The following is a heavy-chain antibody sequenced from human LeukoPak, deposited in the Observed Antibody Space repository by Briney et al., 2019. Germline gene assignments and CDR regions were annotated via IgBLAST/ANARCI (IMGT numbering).Heavy chain of an antibody. J-gene: IGHJ3*02. V-gene: IGHV1-69*05. D-gene: IGHD5-12*01. CDR1: GGTFSSYA. Sequence: ASVKVSCKDSGGTFSSYAIRWVRQAPGEGLEWMGGIIPIFGTANYAQKFQGRVTITTDESTSTAYMELSSLRSEDTAVYYCARDSGYERWMIDDAFDIWGQGTMVTVSS. CDR3: ARDSGYERWMIDDAFDI. CDR2: IIPIFGTA.